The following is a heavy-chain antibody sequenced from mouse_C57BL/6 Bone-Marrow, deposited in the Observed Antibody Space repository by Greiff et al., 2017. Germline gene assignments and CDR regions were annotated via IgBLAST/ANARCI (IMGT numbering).Heavy chain of an antibody. CDR1: GYTFTSYD. Sequence: VQLQQSGPELVKPGASVKLSCKASGYTFTSYDINWVKQRPGQGLEWIGWIYPRDGSTKYNEKFKGKATLTVDTSSSTAYMELHSLTSEDSAVYFCARLEFYGSSGDWYFEVWGTGTTGTVSS. CDR2: IYPRDGST. J-gene: IGHJ1*03. CDR3: ARLEFYGSSGDWYFEV. D-gene: IGHD1-1*01. V-gene: IGHV1-85*01.